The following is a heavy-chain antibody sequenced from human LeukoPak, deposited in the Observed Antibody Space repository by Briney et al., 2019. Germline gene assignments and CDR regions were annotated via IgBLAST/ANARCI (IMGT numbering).Heavy chain of an antibody. V-gene: IGHV3-48*04. CDR3: AKGADYGSGSYDY. CDR1: GFTVSSNY. D-gene: IGHD3-10*01. J-gene: IGHJ4*02. Sequence: GGSLRLSCVASGFTVSSNYMSWVRQAPGKGLEWVSYISSSSNSIYYADSVKGRFTISRDNAKNSLYLQMNSLRAEDTAVYYCAKGADYGSGSYDYWGQGTLVTVSS. CDR2: ISSSSNSI.